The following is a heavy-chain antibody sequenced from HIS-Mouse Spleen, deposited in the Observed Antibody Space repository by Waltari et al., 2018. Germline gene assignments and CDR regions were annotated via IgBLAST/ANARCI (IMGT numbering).Heavy chain of an antibody. V-gene: IGHV1-2*02. Sequence: QVQLVQSGAEVKKPGASVKVSCKASGYTFTSYGISWVRQAPGQGIGWKGWINPNSGGKNYAQKFQGRGTMTRDTSISTGDMELSRLRSDDTAVYYCARDSYGIAGPDYWGQGTLVTVSS. CDR2: INPNSGGK. D-gene: IGHD6-13*01. J-gene: IGHJ4*02. CDR1: GYTFTSYG. CDR3: ARDSYGIAGPDY.